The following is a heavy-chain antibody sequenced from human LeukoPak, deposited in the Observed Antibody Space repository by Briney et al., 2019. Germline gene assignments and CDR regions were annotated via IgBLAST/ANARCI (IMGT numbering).Heavy chain of an antibody. Sequence: SVKVSCKASGGTFSSYAIMWVRQAPGQGLEWMGRIIPILGIANYAQKFQGRVTITADKSTSTAYMELSSLRSEDTAVYYCARGRIANSYGMDVWGQGTTVTVSS. V-gene: IGHV1-69*04. D-gene: IGHD2-15*01. CDR1: GGTFSSYA. CDR3: ARGRIANSYGMDV. CDR2: IIPILGIA. J-gene: IGHJ6*02.